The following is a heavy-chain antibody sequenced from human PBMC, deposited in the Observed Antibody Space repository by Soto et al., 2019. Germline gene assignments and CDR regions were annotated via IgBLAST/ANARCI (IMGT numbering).Heavy chain of an antibody. J-gene: IGHJ6*04. CDR2: ISYDGSNK. V-gene: IGHV3-30*18. D-gene: IGHD3-10*01. Sequence: QVQLVESGGGVVQTGRSLRLSCAASGFTFSSYGMHWVRQAPGKGLEWVAVISYDGSNKYYADSVKGRFTISRDNSKNTLSLQMKSLRAEDTAVYYCAKGGGYYGSGSYSVGENYYGMAVWGEGTTGTVSS. CDR1: GFTFSSYG. CDR3: AKGGGYYGSGSYSVGENYYGMAV.